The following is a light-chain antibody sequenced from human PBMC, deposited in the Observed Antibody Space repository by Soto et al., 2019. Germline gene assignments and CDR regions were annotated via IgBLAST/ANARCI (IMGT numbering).Light chain of an antibody. CDR3: HQYGSSPRT. Sequence: EIVMTQSPATLSVSPGERVTLSCRASQSVSRFLAWYQQRPGQAPRLLIYDTSTRATGVPARFSGSGSGTEFSLTISSLQSEDFAVYYCHQYGSSPRTFGQGTKLEIK. V-gene: IGKV3-15*01. CDR1: QSVSRF. CDR2: DTS. J-gene: IGKJ1*01.